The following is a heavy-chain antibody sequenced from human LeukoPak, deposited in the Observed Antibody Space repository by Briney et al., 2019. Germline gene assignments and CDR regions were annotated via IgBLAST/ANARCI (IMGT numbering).Heavy chain of an antibody. CDR1: GGSTSSGGYS. V-gene: IGHV4-30-2*01. J-gene: IGHJ6*02. Sequence: MTSQTLSLTCAVSGGSTSSGGYSWSWIRQPPGKGLEWIGYIYHSGSTYYNPSLKSRVTISVDRSKNQFSLKLSSVTAADTAVYYCARGRNGMDVWGQGTTVTVSS. CDR2: IYHSGST. CDR3: ARGRNGMDV.